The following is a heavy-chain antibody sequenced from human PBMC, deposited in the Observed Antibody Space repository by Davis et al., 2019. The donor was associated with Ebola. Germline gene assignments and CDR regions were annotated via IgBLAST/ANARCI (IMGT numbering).Heavy chain of an antibody. Sequence: GESLKISCAASGFTFSSYAMSWVRQAPGKGLEWVSAISGSGGSTYYADSVKGRFTISRDNSKNTLYLQMNSLRAEDTAVYYCAKGEVGATLDYWGQGTLVTVSS. V-gene: IGHV3-23*01. J-gene: IGHJ4*02. D-gene: IGHD1-26*01. CDR1: GFTFSSYA. CDR2: ISGSGGST. CDR3: AKGEVGATLDY.